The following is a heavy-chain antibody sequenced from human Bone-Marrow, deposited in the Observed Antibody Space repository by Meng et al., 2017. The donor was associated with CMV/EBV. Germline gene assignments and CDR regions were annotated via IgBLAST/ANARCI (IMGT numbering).Heavy chain of an antibody. D-gene: IGHD3-9*01. Sequence: SGFTFRSTAMIWVRQAPGKGLALVSAISGSGTRTSYTDSVRGRFTISRDNSKNTLYLQMNSLRGEDTAVYYCAKDPDVDDILTGYFDYWGQGTLVTVSS. CDR3: AKDPDVDDILTGYFDY. V-gene: IGHV3-23*01. CDR1: GFTFRSTA. J-gene: IGHJ4*02. CDR2: ISGSGTRT.